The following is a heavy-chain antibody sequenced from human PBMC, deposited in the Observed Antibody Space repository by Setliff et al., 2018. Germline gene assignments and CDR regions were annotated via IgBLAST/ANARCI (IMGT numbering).Heavy chain of an antibody. CDR2: IYHSGKT. CDR1: GYSISSGHF. J-gene: IGHJ6*02. Sequence: PSETLSLTCAVSGYSISSGHFWGWIRQPPGKGLEWIGSIYHSGKTYYNPSLKSRVTLSVDTSKNQFSLKLSSVTAADTAVYYCARLLAGTGGFFYYGVDVWGQGTTVTVSS. V-gene: IGHV4-38-2*01. CDR3: ARLLAGTGGFFYYGVDV. D-gene: IGHD6-19*01.